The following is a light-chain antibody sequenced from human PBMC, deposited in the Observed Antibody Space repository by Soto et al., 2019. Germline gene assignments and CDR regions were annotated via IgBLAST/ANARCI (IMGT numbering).Light chain of an antibody. J-gene: IGLJ2*01. V-gene: IGLV1-44*01. CDR3: AAWDGSLNVVL. CDR2: STN. Sequence: QSVLTQPPSASGTPEQRVTISCSGSISNIGSNTVNWYQQLPGSAPKLLMYSTNQRPSGVPDRFSGSKSGTSASLAISGLQSEDEADYYCAAWDGSLNVVLFGGGTKLTVL. CDR1: ISNIGSNT.